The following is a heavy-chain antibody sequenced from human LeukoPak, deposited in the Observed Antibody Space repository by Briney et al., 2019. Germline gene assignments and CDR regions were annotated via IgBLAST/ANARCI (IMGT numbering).Heavy chain of an antibody. V-gene: IGHV5-51*01. Sequence: GESLKISCKGFGYNFSNYWIGWVRQMPGKGLEWMGVIHPGDASTRYSPSLQGQVTILIDTSINTAYLQRSSLKASDTAMYYCARRQCSGGSCYYFDSWGQGTLVTVSS. J-gene: IGHJ4*02. CDR1: GYNFSNYW. CDR2: IHPGDAST. D-gene: IGHD2-15*01. CDR3: ARRQCSGGSCYYFDS.